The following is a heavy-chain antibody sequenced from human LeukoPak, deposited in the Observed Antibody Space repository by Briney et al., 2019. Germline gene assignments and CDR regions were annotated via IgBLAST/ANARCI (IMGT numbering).Heavy chain of an antibody. CDR1: GVSIAVFGGSIDSSSYF. J-gene: IGHJ4*02. D-gene: IGHD3-9*01. CDR3: ARLSVYDIPGGGFDY. V-gene: IGHV4-39*07. Sequence: SSETLSLTCTLSGVSIAVFGGSIDSSSYFWAWVRQPPGKGLEWIGSIHYSGSTYYNPSLKSRVTISVDTSKNQFSLKLSSVTAADTAVYYCARLSVYDIPGGGFDYWGQGTLVTVSS. CDR2: IHYSGST.